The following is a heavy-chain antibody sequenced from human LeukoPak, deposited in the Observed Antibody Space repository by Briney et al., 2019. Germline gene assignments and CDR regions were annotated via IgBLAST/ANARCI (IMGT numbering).Heavy chain of an antibody. CDR1: GGTFSSYA. CDR3: ARGEGREDIVVVPAAMFDY. J-gene: IGHJ4*02. Sequence: SVKVSCKASGGTFSSYAITWVRQAPGQGLEWMGGIIPIFGTANYAQKFQGRVTITADESTSTPYMELSSLRSEDTAVYYCARGEGREDIVVVPAAMFDYWGQGTLVTVSS. CDR2: IIPIFGTA. V-gene: IGHV1-69*01. D-gene: IGHD2-2*01.